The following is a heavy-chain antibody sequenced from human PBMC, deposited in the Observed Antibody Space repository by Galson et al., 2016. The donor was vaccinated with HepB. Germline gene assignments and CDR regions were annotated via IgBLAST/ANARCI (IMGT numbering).Heavy chain of an antibody. J-gene: IGHJ2*01. V-gene: IGHV4-30-2*01. D-gene: IGHD4-11*01. CDR1: GGSINHGAFF. CDR2: ISHGGST. Sequence: TLSLTCGVSGGSINHGAFFWSWIRQPPGKGLEWIGSISHGGSTYYNPSPKGRVTISVDRSKNQFSLKVTSVTAADTAVYYGATYNNFYWCFDLWGPGTLVTVPS. CDR3: ATYNNFYWCFDL.